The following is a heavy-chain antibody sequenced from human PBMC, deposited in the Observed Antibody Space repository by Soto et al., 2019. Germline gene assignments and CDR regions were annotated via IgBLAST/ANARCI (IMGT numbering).Heavy chain of an antibody. D-gene: IGHD5-12*01. J-gene: IGHJ4*02. V-gene: IGHV3-66*01. Sequence: GGSLRLSCAASGFTVSSNYMSWVRQAPGKGLEWVSVIYSGGSTYYADSVKGRFTISRDNSKNTLYLQMNSLRAEDTAVYYCARGFTYECFDYWGQGTLVTVSS. CDR1: GFTVSSNY. CDR2: IYSGGST. CDR3: ARGFTYECFDY.